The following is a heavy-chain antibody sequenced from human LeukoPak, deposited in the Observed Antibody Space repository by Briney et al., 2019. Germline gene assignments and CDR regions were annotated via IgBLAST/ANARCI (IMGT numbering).Heavy chain of an antibody. J-gene: IGHJ4*02. V-gene: IGHV3-23*01. Sequence: PGGSLRLSCAASGFTFSSYAMSWVRQAPGKGLEWVSAISGSGGSTYYADSVKGRFTISRDNSKNTLYLQMNSLRAEDTAVYYCAKGLTTTVRYAGDYFDYWGQGTLVTVSS. D-gene: IGHD4-17*01. CDR1: GFTFSSYA. CDR2: ISGSGGST. CDR3: AKGLTTTVRYAGDYFDY.